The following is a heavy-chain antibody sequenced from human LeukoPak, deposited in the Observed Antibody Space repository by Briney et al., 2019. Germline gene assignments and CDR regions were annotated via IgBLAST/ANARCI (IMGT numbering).Heavy chain of an antibody. D-gene: IGHD2-2*01. CDR1: GFTFSSYS. CDR3: ARARAYWSSSRCNGVFDY. J-gene: IGHJ4*02. CDR2: ISSSSSYI. Sequence: GGSLRLSCAASGFTFSSYSMNWVRQAPGKGLEWVSSISSSSSYIYYADSVKGRFTISRDNAKNSLYLQMNSLRAEDKAVYYCARARAYWSSSRCNGVFDYWGQGNPVSVSS. V-gene: IGHV3-21*01.